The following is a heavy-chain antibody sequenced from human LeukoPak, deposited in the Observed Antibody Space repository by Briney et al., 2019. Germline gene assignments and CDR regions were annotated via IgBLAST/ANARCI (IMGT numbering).Heavy chain of an antibody. D-gene: IGHD3-3*01. CDR2: INPKSGTR. CDR1: GYTFRNFD. J-gene: IGHJ3*02. CDR3: ATEWLLDPYDAFAI. V-gene: IGHV1-8*01. Sequence: ASVKVSCKASGYTFRNFDINWVRQAPGQGLEWMGWINPKSGTRGHAQKFQGRITMTRNTSISTAYMELNSLRSEDTAVYYCATEWLLDPYDAFAIWGQGTMVTVSS.